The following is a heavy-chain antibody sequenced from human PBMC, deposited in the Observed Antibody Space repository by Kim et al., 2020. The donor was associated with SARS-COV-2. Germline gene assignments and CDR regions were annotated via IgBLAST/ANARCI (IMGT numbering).Heavy chain of an antibody. CDR2: ISSSGSYV. Sequence: GGSLRLSCAASGFIFSDYYMTWIRQAPGKGLKWVSYISSSGSYVNYADSVKGRFTISRDNAKNSLYLQMSSLRAEDTALYYCARVPFGDLSAYYFDLWGQGTLVTVSS. CDR1: GFIFSDYY. J-gene: IGHJ4*02. V-gene: IGHV3-11*01. CDR3: ARVPFGDLSAYYFDL. D-gene: IGHD3-10*01.